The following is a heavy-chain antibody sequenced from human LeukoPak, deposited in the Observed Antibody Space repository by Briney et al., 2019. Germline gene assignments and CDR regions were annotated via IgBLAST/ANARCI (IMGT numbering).Heavy chain of an antibody. V-gene: IGHV4-59*01. CDR3: ARDYGTDSIGYGIAFDI. J-gene: IGHJ3*02. Sequence: SETLSLTCTVSGGSISSYYWSWIRQPPGKGLEWIGYIYNSGSTNYNPSLKSRVTISVDTSKNQFSLKLSSVTAADTAVYYCARDYGTDSIGYGIAFDIWGQGTMVTVSS. D-gene: IGHD3-22*01. CDR2: IYNSGST. CDR1: GGSISSYY.